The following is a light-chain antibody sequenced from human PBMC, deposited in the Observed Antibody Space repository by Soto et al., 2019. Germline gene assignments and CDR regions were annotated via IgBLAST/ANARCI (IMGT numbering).Light chain of an antibody. Sequence: SYELTQPPSVSVSPGQTASITCSGDKLGDNYACWYQQKPGQSPVLVIYQDTKRPSGIPERFSGSSSGNTATLTITGTQTMDEADYYCQAWDSSTVVFGGGTKVTVL. J-gene: IGLJ2*01. CDR2: QDT. CDR1: KLGDNY. CDR3: QAWDSSTVV. V-gene: IGLV3-1*01.